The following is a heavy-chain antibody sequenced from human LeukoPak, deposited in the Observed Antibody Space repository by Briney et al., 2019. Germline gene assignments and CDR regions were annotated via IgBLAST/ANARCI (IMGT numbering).Heavy chain of an antibody. CDR2: IYYSGST. J-gene: IGHJ5*02. Sequence: KSSETLSLTCTVSGGSISSYYWSWIRQPPGKGLEWIGYIYYSGSTNYNPSLKSRVTISVDTSKNQFSLKLSSVTAADTAVYYCARGWIVAARFDPWGQGTLVTVSS. CDR3: ARGWIVAARFDP. CDR1: GGSISSYY. V-gene: IGHV4-59*01. D-gene: IGHD5-12*01.